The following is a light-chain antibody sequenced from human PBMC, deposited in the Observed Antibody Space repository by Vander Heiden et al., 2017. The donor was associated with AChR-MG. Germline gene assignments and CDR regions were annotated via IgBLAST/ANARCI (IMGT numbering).Light chain of an antibody. CDR1: GVNIGATYD. J-gene: IGLJ3*02. Sequence: SLLTQPPSIPGTPGQRATIPCDGIGVNIGATYDVHWYQQLPGAAPKLLIYSNVNRPSGVPDRFSGSKSGSSASMAITRVQTEDEADYYCQSYDTTQSAWVFGGGTRLTVL. CDR3: QSYDTTQSAWV. CDR2: SNV. V-gene: IGLV1-40*01.